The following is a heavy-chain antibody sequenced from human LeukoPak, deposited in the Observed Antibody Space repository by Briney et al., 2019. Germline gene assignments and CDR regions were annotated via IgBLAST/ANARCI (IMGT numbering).Heavy chain of an antibody. V-gene: IGHV4-4*07. CDR1: GVSISSYN. D-gene: IGHD2-2*01. Sequence: PSETLSLTCTASGVSISSYNWSWIRQPAGKGLEWIGRIYTSGSTNYNPALKKRVTISVDTTKNQFSLKLSSVTAADTDVYYGARDGGYCSSTSCPPFDYWGQGTLVTVSS. CDR2: IYTSGST. J-gene: IGHJ4*02. CDR3: ARDGGYCSSTSCPPFDY.